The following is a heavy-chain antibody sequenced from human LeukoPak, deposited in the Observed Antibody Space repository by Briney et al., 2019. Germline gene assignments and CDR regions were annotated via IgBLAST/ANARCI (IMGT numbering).Heavy chain of an antibody. Sequence: GGSLRLSCAASGFTFSSYWMHWVRQAPGKGLVWVSRINSDESSTSYADSVKGRFTISRDNSKNTLYLQMNSLRAEDTAMYYCARGLRVDYDFWSGYPDYWGQGTLVTVSS. CDR3: ARGLRVDYDFWSGYPDY. J-gene: IGHJ4*02. D-gene: IGHD3-3*01. V-gene: IGHV3-74*01. CDR2: INSDESST. CDR1: GFTFSSYW.